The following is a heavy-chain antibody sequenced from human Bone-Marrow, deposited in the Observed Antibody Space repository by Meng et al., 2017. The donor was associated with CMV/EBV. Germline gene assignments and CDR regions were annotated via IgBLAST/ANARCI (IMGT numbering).Heavy chain of an antibody. Sequence: GGSLRLSCAASGFTFSSYAMSWVRQAPGKGLEWVSAISGSGGSTYYADSVKGRFTISRDNSKNTLYLQMNSLRAEDTAVYYCARDHAVAGCSSTSCYTPDWFDPWGQGTLVTVSS. D-gene: IGHD2-2*02. V-gene: IGHV3-23*01. CDR3: ARDHAVAGCSSTSCYTPDWFDP. CDR1: GFTFSSYA. J-gene: IGHJ5*02. CDR2: ISGSGGST.